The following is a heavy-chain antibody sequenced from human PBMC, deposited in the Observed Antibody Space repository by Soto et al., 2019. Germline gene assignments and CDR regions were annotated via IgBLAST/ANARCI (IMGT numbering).Heavy chain of an antibody. D-gene: IGHD5-12*01. CDR3: ARDGLTSGDGYNTFDD. CDR2: INAGNGNT. V-gene: IGHV1-3*01. CDR1: GYTFTSYA. J-gene: IGHJ4*01. Sequence: ASVKVSCKASGYTFTSYAMHWVRQAPGQRLEWMGWINAGNGNTKYSQKFQGRVTITRDTSASTAYMELSSLRSEDTAVYYCARDGLTSGDGYNTFDDWGQGTRVTVAS.